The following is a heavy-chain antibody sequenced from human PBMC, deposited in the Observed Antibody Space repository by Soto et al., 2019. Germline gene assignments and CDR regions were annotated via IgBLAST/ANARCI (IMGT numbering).Heavy chain of an antibody. CDR1: GYTFTSYD. CDR2: MNPNSGNT. V-gene: IGHV1-8*01. J-gene: IGHJ6*03. Sequence: GASVKVSCKASGYTFTSYDINWVRQATGQGLEWMGWMNPNSGNTGYVQKFQGRVTMARNTSISTAYMELSSLRSEDTAVYYCARGGQGEHVLRFLEWFHNASYYYYYMDVWGKGTTVTVSS. D-gene: IGHD3-3*01. CDR3: ARGGQGEHVLRFLEWFHNASYYYYYMDV.